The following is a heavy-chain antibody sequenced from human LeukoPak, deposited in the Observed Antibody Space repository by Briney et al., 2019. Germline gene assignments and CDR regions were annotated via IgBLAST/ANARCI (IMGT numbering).Heavy chain of an antibody. V-gene: IGHV1-18*01. D-gene: IGHD6-19*01. CDR3: ARDSSAGAVAGTYDY. CDR1: GYTFINHG. J-gene: IGHJ4*02. CDR2: ISAYSGHT. Sequence: GASVKVSCKASGYTFINHGISWVRQAPGQGLEWVGWISAYSGHTNYAQMVQGRVIMTTDAFTNTVYMELGSLTSDDTAMYYCARDSSAGAVAGTYDYWGQGTLITVSS.